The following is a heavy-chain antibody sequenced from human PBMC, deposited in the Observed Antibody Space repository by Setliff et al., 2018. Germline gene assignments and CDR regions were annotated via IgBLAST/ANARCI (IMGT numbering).Heavy chain of an antibody. CDR3: VRTDYSDGRYSMDV. Sequence: ASETLSLTCAVSGDSISSGNWWSWVRQPPEKGLEWVGEINHSGNTNYNPSLKSRVTISVDKSTNQFSLKLNSVTAADTAVYYCVRTDYSDGRYSMDVWGEGTTVTVSS. J-gene: IGHJ6*03. D-gene: IGHD6-19*01. CDR2: INHSGNT. CDR1: GDSISSGNW. V-gene: IGHV4-4*02.